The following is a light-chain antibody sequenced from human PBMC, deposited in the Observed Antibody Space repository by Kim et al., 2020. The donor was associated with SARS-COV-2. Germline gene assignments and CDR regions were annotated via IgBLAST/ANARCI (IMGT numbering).Light chain of an antibody. J-gene: IGLJ3*02. CDR3: SSYTSSSTWV. CDR1: SSDVGGYNY. CDR2: DVS. V-gene: IGLV2-14*04. Sequence: GQSITISCTGTSSDVGGYNYDSWYQQHPGKAPKLMIYDVSKRPSGVSNRFSGSKSGNTASLTISGLQAEDEADYYCSSYTSSSTWVFGGGTQLTVL.